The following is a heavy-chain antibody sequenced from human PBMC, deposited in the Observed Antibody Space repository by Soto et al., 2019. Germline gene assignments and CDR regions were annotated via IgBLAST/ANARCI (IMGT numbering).Heavy chain of an antibody. Sequence: PSETLSLTCTVSGGSISSGGYYWSWIRQHPGKGLEWIGYIYYSGSTNYNPSLKSRVTISVDTSKNQFSLKLSSVTAADTAVYYCARGQIYITGTTRAFDIWGQGTMVTVSS. CDR1: GGSISSGGYY. V-gene: IGHV4-31*03. CDR2: IYYSGST. J-gene: IGHJ3*02. CDR3: ARGQIYITGTTRAFDI. D-gene: IGHD1-20*01.